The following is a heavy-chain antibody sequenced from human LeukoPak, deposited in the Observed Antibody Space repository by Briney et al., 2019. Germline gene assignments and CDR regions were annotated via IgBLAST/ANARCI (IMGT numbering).Heavy chain of an antibody. CDR1: GFIFSNYW. J-gene: IGHJ4*02. Sequence: GGSLRLSCAVSGFIFSNYWIHWVRQAPGKRLVWVSRINSHGTSTTYADSVKGRFTISRDNAKNTLYLQMNSLRAEDTAVYYCTTGGQFFDNWGQGTLVTVSS. V-gene: IGHV3-74*01. CDR2: INSHGTST. CDR3: TTGGQFFDN. D-gene: IGHD6-19*01.